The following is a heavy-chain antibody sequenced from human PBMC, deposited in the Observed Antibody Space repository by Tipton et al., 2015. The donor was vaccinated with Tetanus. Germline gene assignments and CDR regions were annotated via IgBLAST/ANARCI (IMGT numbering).Heavy chain of an antibody. Sequence: TLSLTCALYGGSFSDYYWTWIRQPPGKGLEWIGEIHPSGIINYSPSLQSRVTMLVETSENQFPLRLTSVTAADTAIYYCARERIEAFYYHGLDVWGPGTTVTVSS. CDR2: IHPSGII. D-gene: IGHD2-21*01. V-gene: IGHV4-34*01. CDR1: GGSFSDYY. CDR3: ARERIEAFYYHGLDV. J-gene: IGHJ6*02.